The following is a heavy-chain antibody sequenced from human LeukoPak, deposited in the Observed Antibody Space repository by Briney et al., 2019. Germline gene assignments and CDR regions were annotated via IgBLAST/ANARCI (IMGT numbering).Heavy chain of an antibody. J-gene: IGHJ4*02. CDR1: GFIFSNYW. CDR2: INQRGSEK. D-gene: IGHD2-2*01. Sequence: GGSLRLSCAASGFIFSNYWMAWVRQCPGEGPEWVANINQRGSEKYYVDSVRGRFTISRDNAKNSLDLQMSSLRVEDTAIYYCARLVVPPGNRGWYYEHWGQGTLVTVSS. V-gene: IGHV3-7*03. CDR3: ARLVVPPGNRGWYYEH.